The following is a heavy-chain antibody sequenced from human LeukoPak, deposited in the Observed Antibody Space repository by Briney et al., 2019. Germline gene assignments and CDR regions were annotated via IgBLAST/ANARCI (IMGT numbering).Heavy chain of an antibody. Sequence: PGGSLRLSCSASGFSFHSYTIHWVRQAPGKGLEWVSLISDNGSNRFYADSVKGRFTISRDNSANTLYLQPNSLRPDDTAVYYCARGGDSYVSGTYYAYFDYWGQGTRVTVSS. CDR1: GFSFHSYT. V-gene: IGHV3-30*04. CDR2: ISDNGSNR. J-gene: IGHJ4*02. D-gene: IGHD3-10*01. CDR3: ARGGDSYVSGTYYAYFDY.